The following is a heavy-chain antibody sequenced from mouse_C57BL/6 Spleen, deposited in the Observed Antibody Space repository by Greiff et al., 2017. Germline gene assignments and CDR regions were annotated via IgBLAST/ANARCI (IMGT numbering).Heavy chain of an antibody. CDR1: GFSLTSYG. D-gene: IGHD3-3*01. Sequence: VQLVESGPGLVQPSQSLSITCTVSGFSLTSYGVHWVRQSPGKGLEWLGVIWSGGSTDYNAAFISRLSISKDNSKSQVFFKMNSLQADDTAIYYCASLQGGDAWFAYWGQGTLVTVSA. CDR2: IWSGGST. J-gene: IGHJ3*01. V-gene: IGHV2-2*01. CDR3: ASLQGGDAWFAY.